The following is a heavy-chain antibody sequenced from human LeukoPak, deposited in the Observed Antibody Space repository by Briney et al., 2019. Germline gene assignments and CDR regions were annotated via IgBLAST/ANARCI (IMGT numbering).Heavy chain of an antibody. J-gene: IGHJ4*02. CDR3: ARGNGPADYDN. CDR1: GGSINSYY. V-gene: IGHV4-59*01. CDR2: MYYTGTT. D-gene: IGHD4-23*01. Sequence: NPSETLSLTCTVSGGSINSYYWTWLRQPPGKGLEWIGYMYYTGTTTYNPSLKSRVTISADTPKNQFSLKLSSVTAADTAVYYCARGNGPADYDNWGQGTLVTVSS.